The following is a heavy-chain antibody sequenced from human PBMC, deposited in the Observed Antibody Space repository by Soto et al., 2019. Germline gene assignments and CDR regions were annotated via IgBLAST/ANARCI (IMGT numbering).Heavy chain of an antibody. D-gene: IGHD6-13*01. CDR2: IYPGDSDT. J-gene: IGHJ6*02. V-gene: IGHV5-51*01. CDR1: GYSFTSHW. CDR3: TAAAGSGARSYYYAGLAI. Sequence: GESLKISGNGPGYSFTSHWIGWVRQVPGKVLEWMGVIYPGDSDTRYSPSFQGKVTLSADKCISTAYLLWSSLKASDTALYYWTAAAGSGARSYYYAGLAIWGQGAMVTASS.